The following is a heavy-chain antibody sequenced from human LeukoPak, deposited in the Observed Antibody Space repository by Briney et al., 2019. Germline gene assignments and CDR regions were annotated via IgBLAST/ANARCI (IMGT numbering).Heavy chain of an antibody. CDR2: MNPNSGGT. J-gene: IGHJ4*02. D-gene: IGHD1-26*01. Sequence: ASVKVSCKASGYIFTGYYMHWVRQAPGQGLEWMGWMNPNSGGTNSAQKFQGRVTMTRDTSISTAYMELSRLTSDDTAVYYCASHPYRGSYHFDYGGQGTLVSVSS. V-gene: IGHV1-2*02. CDR3: ASHPYRGSYHFDY. CDR1: GYIFTGYY.